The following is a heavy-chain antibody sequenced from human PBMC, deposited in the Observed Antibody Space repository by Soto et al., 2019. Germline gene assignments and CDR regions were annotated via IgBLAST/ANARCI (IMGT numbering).Heavy chain of an antibody. J-gene: IGHJ1*01. Sequence: PGKGLEWIGYIYYSGSTYYNPSLKSRVTISVDTSKNQFSLKLSSVTAADTAVYYCASLVVVTAMRYFQHWGQGTLVTVSS. D-gene: IGHD2-21*02. CDR3: ASLVVVTAMRYFQH. V-gene: IGHV4-30-4*01. CDR2: IYYSGST.